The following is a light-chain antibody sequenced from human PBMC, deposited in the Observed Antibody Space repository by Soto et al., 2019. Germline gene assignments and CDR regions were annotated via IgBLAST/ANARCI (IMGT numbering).Light chain of an antibody. CDR1: QSVSSSY. CDR3: QQYGSSPPNT. CDR2: GAS. Sequence: EIVLTQSPGTLSLSPGERATLSCRASQSVSSSYLAWSQQKPGQAPRLRIYGASSRATGIPDRFSGSGSGTDFTHTSSRLEPEDFAVYYCQQYGSSPPNTFGQGTKLEIK. V-gene: IGKV3-20*01. J-gene: IGKJ2*01.